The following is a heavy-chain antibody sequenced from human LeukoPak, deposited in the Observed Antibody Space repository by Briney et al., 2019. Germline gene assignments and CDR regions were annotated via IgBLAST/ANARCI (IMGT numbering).Heavy chain of an antibody. V-gene: IGHV4-59*01. Sequence: SETLSLTCTVSGGSISGSYWTWIRQPPGKGLEWIGFSYNSGSADYNPSLKNRVTISVDTSNNQFSLTLNSLTAADTAVYYCARASRHYYGSGSNLTPWPAEMDVWGQGTTVIVSS. CDR1: GGSISGSY. CDR3: ARASRHYYGSGSNLTPWPAEMDV. D-gene: IGHD3-10*01. J-gene: IGHJ6*02. CDR2: SYNSGSA.